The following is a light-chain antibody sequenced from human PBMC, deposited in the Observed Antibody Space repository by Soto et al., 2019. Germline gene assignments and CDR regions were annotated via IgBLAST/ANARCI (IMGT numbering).Light chain of an antibody. Sequence: EIVLTQSPATLSLSPGERATVSCRASQSVSSYLAWYQQKPGQAPRLLIYDASNRATGIPARFSGSGSGTDFTLTISSLEPEDFAVYYCQQRSNWLLTFGGGTKVDI. CDR3: QQRSNWLLT. CDR2: DAS. V-gene: IGKV3-11*01. J-gene: IGKJ4*01. CDR1: QSVSSY.